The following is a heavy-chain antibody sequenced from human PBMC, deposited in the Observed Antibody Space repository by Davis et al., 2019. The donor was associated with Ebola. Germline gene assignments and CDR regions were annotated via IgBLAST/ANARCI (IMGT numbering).Heavy chain of an antibody. V-gene: IGHV3-23*05. Sequence: GGPLRPPFQVLGSPFIMSWMSWARQTPGKVLEWVSMLHSGHQTYYTDSVKDRLTLSRDDSKNTVFLQMSGLKVEDTAVYYCMSYDDWRQGTLVTVYS. CDR2: LHSGHQT. CDR1: GSPFIMSW. CDR3: MSYDD. J-gene: IGHJ4*02.